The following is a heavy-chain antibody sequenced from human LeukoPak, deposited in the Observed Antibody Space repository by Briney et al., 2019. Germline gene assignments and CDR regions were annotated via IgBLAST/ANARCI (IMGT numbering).Heavy chain of an antibody. J-gene: IGHJ4*02. CDR2: ISAYNGNT. CDR3: SRNRMNIGVVPAVASFEGFDY. Sequence: ASVKVSCKASGYTFTSYGISWVRQAPGQGLEWMGWISAYNGNTNYAQKLQGRVTMTTDTSTSTAYMELRSLRSDDTAVYYCSRNRMNIGVVPAVASFEGFDYWGPGTLGTVS. D-gene: IGHD2-2*01. V-gene: IGHV1-18*01. CDR1: GYTFTSYG.